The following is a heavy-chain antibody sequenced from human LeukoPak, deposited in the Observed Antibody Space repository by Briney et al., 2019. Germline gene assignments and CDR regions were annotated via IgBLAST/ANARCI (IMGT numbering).Heavy chain of an antibody. Sequence: PSETLSLTCIVSGGSISSRSYYWGWIRQPPGKGLEWIGSIFNRGSTYYNSSLQSRVTISVDTSKNQFSLRLSSVTAADTAVYYCVRHYRLNTGFDYWGQGTLVTVSS. CDR3: VRHYRLNTGFDY. J-gene: IGHJ4*02. D-gene: IGHD1-1*01. V-gene: IGHV4-39*01. CDR1: GGSISSRSYY. CDR2: IFNRGST.